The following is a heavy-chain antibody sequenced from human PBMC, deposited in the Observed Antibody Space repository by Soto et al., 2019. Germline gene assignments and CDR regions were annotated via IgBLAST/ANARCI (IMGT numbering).Heavy chain of an antibody. J-gene: IGHJ3*02. CDR2: ISSSSGTT. V-gene: IGHV3-21*01. D-gene: IGHD3-3*01. CDR3: ARDSYYDFWSGPSDAFDI. CDR1: GFTFSSYA. Sequence: GGSLRLSCAASGFTFSSYAMSWVRQAPGKGLEWVSSISSSSGTTYYADSVKGRFTISRDNAKNSLYLQMNSLRAEDTAVYYCARDSYYDFWSGPSDAFDIWGQGTMVTVSS.